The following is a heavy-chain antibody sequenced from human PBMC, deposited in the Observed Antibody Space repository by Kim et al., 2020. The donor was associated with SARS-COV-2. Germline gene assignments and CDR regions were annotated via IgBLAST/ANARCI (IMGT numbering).Heavy chain of an antibody. D-gene: IGHD3-16*01. Sequence: ADSVKRRSNISRDNAKNSLYMQMNSPSAEDTAGYYCASWAALGGNADDWGQGTLVTVSS. J-gene: IGHJ4*02. V-gene: IGHV3-21*01. CDR3: ASWAALGGNADD.